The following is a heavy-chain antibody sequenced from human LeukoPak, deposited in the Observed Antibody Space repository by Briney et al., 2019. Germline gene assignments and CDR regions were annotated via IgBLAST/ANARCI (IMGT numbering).Heavy chain of an antibody. CDR1: GFTFSSYA. V-gene: IGHV3-64*01. J-gene: IGHJ4*02. D-gene: IGHD2-15*01. CDR3: ARGSGLDY. Sequence: GGSLRLSCAASGFTFSSYAMHWVRQAPGQGLEYVSAISSNRGSTYYANSVKGRFTISRDNSKNTLYLQMGSLRAEDMAVYYCARGSGLDYWGQGTLVTVSS. CDR2: ISSNRGST.